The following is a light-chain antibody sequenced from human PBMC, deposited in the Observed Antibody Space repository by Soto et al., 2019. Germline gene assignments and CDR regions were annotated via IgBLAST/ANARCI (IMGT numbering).Light chain of an antibody. J-gene: IGKJ5*01. CDR3: QQYSDLPMT. Sequence: PGTPSVSPRERAMLSVVASQTVNNNYLAWCQQKPGQAPRLLIYGASRRATGIPDRFSGSASGTDFTLTLSRLEPEDFAVYFCQQYSDLPMTFGQATRPQIK. CDR1: QTVNNNY. CDR2: GAS. V-gene: IGKV3-20*01.